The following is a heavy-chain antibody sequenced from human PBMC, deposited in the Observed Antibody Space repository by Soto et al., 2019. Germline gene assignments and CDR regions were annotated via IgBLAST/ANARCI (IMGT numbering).Heavy chain of an antibody. CDR3: AKWEVAALPHDAFDI. Sequence: GGSLRLSCAASGFTFSSYAMSWVLQAPGKGLAWVSAISGSGGSTYYADSVKGRFTIFRDNSKNTLYLQMNSLRAEDTAVYYCAKWEVAALPHDAFDIWGQGTMVTVSS. CDR2: ISGSGGST. D-gene: IGHD2-15*01. CDR1: GFTFSSYA. J-gene: IGHJ3*02. V-gene: IGHV3-23*01.